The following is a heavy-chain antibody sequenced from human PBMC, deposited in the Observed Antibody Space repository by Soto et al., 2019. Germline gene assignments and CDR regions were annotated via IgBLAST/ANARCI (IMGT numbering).Heavy chain of an antibody. CDR1: GGSFSGYY. J-gene: IGHJ6*02. Sequence: PSETLSLTCAVYGGSFSGYYWSWIRQPPGKGLEWIGEINHSGSTNYNPSLKSRVTISVDTSKNQFSLKLSSVTAADTAVYYCARVGYGSGSYLDGMDVWGQGTTVTVS. CDR3: ARVGYGSGSYLDGMDV. CDR2: INHSGST. V-gene: IGHV4-34*01. D-gene: IGHD3-10*01.